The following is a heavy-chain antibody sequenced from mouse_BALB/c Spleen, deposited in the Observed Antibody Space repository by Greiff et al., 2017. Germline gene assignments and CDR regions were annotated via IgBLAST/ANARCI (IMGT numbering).Heavy chain of an antibody. J-gene: IGHJ1*01. CDR1: EYEFPSHD. Sequence: EVKLMESGGGLVQPGESLKLSCESNEYEFPSHDMSWVRKTPEKRLELVAAINSDGGSTYYPDTMERRFIISRDNTKKTLYLQMSSLRSEDTALYYCARPLYGYDWYFDVWGAGTTVTVSS. CDR3: ARPLYGYDWYFDV. CDR2: INSDGGST. V-gene: IGHV5-2*01. D-gene: IGHD2-2*01.